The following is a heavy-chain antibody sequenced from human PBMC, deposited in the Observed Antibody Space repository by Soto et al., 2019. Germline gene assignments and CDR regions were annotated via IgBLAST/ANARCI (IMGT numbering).Heavy chain of an antibody. CDR3: ARAHAPTLPFDY. CDR1: GGSIRNVY. CDR2: IFHSGNA. J-gene: IGHJ4*01. Sequence: PSETLSLTCTVSGGSIRNVYWLWIRQSPGKRLEWIGFIFHSGNAKYNPSLKSRVTISVDTSKNQFSLSLDSVTAADTAVYFCARAHAPTLPFDYWGQGTLVT. D-gene: IGHD2-15*01. V-gene: IGHV4-59*01.